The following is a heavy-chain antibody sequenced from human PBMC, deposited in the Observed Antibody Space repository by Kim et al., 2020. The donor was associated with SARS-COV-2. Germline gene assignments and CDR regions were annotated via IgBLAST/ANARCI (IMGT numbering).Heavy chain of an antibody. CDR3: ARAAVAGISKLNWFDP. CDR1: GGSISSSSYY. D-gene: IGHD6-19*01. Sequence: SETLSLTCTVSGGSISSSSYYWGWIRQPPGKGLEWIGSIYYSGSTYYNPSLKSRVTISVDTSKNQFSLKLSSVTAADTAVYYCARAAVAGISKLNWFDPWGQGTLVTVSS. CDR2: IYYSGST. V-gene: IGHV4-39*01. J-gene: IGHJ5*02.